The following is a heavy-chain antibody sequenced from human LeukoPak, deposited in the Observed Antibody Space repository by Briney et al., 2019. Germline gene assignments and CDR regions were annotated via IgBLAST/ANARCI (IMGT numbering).Heavy chain of an antibody. CDR2: IYPGDSDT. CDR1: GYSFTSYW. Sequence: GESLKTSCKGSGYSFTSYWIGWVRQMPGKGLEWMGIIYPGDSDTRYSPSFQGQVTISADKSISTAYLQWSSLKASDTAMYYCAKTGDKSNWYFDLWGRGTLVTVSS. D-gene: IGHD7-27*01. J-gene: IGHJ2*01. CDR3: AKTGDKSNWYFDL. V-gene: IGHV5-51*01.